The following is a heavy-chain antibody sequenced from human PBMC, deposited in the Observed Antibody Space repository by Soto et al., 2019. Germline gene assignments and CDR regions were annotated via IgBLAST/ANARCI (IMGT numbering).Heavy chain of an antibody. CDR1: GGSISSYY. CDR2: IYTSGST. Sequence: QVQLQESGPGLVKPSETLSLTCTVSGGSISSYYWSWIRQPAGKGLEWIGRIYTSGSTNYNPSLKSRVTMSVDTSKNQFSLKLSSVTAADTAVYYCASGGGVEDIAVVRDWGQGTLVTVSS. V-gene: IGHV4-4*07. J-gene: IGHJ4*02. D-gene: IGHD2-2*01. CDR3: ASGGGVEDIAVVRD.